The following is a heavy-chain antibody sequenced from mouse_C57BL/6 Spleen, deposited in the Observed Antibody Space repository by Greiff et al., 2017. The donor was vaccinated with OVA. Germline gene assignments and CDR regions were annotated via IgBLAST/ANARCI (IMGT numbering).Heavy chain of an antibody. D-gene: IGHD1-1*01. CDR1: GFNIKDDY. V-gene: IGHV14-4*01. Sequence: VQLQQSGAELVRPGASVKLSCTASGFNIKDDYMHWVKQRPEQGLEWIGWIDPENGDTEYASKFQGKATITADTSSNTAYLQLSSLTSEDTAVYYCTTYYYGSSPEAYWGQGTLVTVSA. CDR3: TTYYYGSSPEAY. CDR2: IDPENGDT. J-gene: IGHJ3*01.